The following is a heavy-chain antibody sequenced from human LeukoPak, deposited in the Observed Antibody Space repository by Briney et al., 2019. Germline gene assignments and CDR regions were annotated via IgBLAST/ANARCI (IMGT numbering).Heavy chain of an antibody. Sequence: GGSLRLSCAASGFTFGNAWMSWVRQAPGKGLEWVGRIKSKTDGGTTDYAAPVKGRFTISRDDSKNTLYLQMNSLKTEDTAVYYCTTDLWFGDFIGNWGQGTLVTVSS. CDR3: TTDLWFGDFIGN. CDR2: IKSKTDGGTT. D-gene: IGHD3-10*01. J-gene: IGHJ4*02. V-gene: IGHV3-15*01. CDR1: GFTFGNAW.